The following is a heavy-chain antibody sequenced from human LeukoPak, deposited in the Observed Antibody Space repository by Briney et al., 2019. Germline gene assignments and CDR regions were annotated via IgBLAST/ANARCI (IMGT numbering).Heavy chain of an antibody. J-gene: IGHJ3*02. CDR3: ARDLDINYRYWGDAFDI. CDR2: ISAHNGNT. V-gene: IGHV1-18*01. CDR1: GYSFTYYA. Sequence: ASVKVSCKASGYSFTYYAISWVRQAPGQGLEWMGRISAHNGNTDYAQKFQGRVTMTTDTSTSTAYMELRSLRSDDTAVYYCARDLDINYRYWGDAFDIWGHGTMVTVSS. D-gene: IGHD2-2*03.